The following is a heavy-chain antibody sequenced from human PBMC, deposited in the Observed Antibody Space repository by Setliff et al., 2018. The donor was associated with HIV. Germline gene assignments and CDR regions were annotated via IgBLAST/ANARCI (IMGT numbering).Heavy chain of an antibody. D-gene: IGHD6-6*01. CDR2: IYYSGST. Sequence: PSETLSLTCTVSGGSISSGAYYWSWIRQHPGKGLEWIGYIYYSGSTYYNPSLKSRVTISVDTSKNQFSLKLSSVTAADTAVYYCARSSQYGNLNWFDPWGRGTLVTVSS. CDR3: ARSSQYGNLNWFDP. J-gene: IGHJ5*02. V-gene: IGHV4-31*03. CDR1: GGSISSGAYY.